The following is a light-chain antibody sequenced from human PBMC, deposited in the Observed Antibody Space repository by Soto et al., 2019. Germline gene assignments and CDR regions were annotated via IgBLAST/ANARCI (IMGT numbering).Light chain of an antibody. J-gene: IGLJ2*01. V-gene: IGLV2-14*01. Sequence: QSALTQPASVSGSPGQSITISCTGTSSDVGGYNSVSWYQQHPGKAPKLMIYDVSNRPSGVSNRFSGSKSGNTASLTISGLQAEDEADYYCSSYTGSSTYVVFGGGTKLTVL. CDR1: SSDVGGYNS. CDR3: SSYTGSSTYVV. CDR2: DVS.